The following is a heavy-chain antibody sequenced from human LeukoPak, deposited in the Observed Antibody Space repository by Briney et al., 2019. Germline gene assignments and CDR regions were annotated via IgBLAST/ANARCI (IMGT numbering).Heavy chain of an antibody. D-gene: IGHD1-1*01. Sequence: SVKVSCKASGGTFSSYAISWVRQAPGQGLEWMGGIIPIFGTANYAQKFQGRVTITADESTSTAYVELSSLRSEDTAVYYCARVVSGYRPYDYWGQGTLVTVSS. CDR3: ARVVSGYRPYDY. CDR1: GGTFSSYA. CDR2: IIPIFGTA. J-gene: IGHJ4*02. V-gene: IGHV1-69*01.